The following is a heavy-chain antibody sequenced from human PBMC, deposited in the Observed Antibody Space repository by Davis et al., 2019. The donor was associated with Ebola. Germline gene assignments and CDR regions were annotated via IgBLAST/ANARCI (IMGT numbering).Heavy chain of an antibody. J-gene: IGHJ2*01. CDR3: ARHGNTVTTLWYFDL. D-gene: IGHD4-17*01. CDR1: GGSISSVGYS. Sequence: SEPLSPTFTLPGGSISSVGYSWSWIRQHPGKGLEWIVYIYYSGSTYYNPSPKSPVTISVDTSKNQFSLKLSSVTAADTAVYYCARHGNTVTTLWYFDLWGRGTLVTVSS. CDR2: IYYSGST. V-gene: IGHV4-31*01.